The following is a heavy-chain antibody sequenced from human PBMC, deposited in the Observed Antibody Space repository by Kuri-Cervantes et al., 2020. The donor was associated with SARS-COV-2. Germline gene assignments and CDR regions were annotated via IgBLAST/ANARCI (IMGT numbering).Heavy chain of an antibody. V-gene: IGHV1-3*01. J-gene: IGHJ3*02. CDR1: GYTFTSYA. CDR3: AKRQYPFYDSSGRKGWGDAFDI. CDR2: INAGNGNT. D-gene: IGHD3-22*01. Sequence: ASVKVSCKASGYTFTSYAMHWVRQAPGQRLEWMGWINAGNGNTKYSQKFQGRVTITRDTSASTAYMELSSLRSEDTAVYYCAKRQYPFYDSSGRKGWGDAFDIWGQGTMVTVSS.